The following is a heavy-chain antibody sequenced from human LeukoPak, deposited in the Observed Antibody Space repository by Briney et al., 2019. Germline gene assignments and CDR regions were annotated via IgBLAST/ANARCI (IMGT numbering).Heavy chain of an antibody. V-gene: IGHV3-23*01. Sequence: GASMRLSCAASGFTFSSYAMSWVRQAPGKGLEWVSAISGSGGSTYYADSVKGRFTISRDNSKNTLHLQMNSLRAEDTAVYYCAKDQGGYSGYDLVWVDYWGQGTLVAVSS. CDR1: GFTFSSYA. CDR3: AKDQGGYSGYDLVWVDY. J-gene: IGHJ4*02. D-gene: IGHD5-12*01. CDR2: ISGSGGST.